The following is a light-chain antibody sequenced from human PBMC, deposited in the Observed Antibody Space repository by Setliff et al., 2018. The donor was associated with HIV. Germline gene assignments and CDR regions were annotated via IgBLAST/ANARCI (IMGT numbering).Light chain of an antibody. CDR2: DIT. CDR3: CSYAGNYVFV. J-gene: IGLJ1*01. V-gene: IGLV2-11*01. Sequence: QSALAQPRSVSGSPGQSVTFSCTGASSDIGGYNYVSWYQQHPGKAPKLLIYDITKRPSGVPDRFSGFKSGNTASLTIFGLQAEDEADYYCCSYAGNYVFVFGGGTKVTVL. CDR1: SSDIGGYNY.